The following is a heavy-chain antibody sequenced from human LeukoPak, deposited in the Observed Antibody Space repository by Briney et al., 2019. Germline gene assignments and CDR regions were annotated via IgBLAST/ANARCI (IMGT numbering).Heavy chain of an antibody. J-gene: IGHJ4*02. CDR3: AREGVWGNSYFDC. V-gene: IGHV1-69*04. D-gene: IGHD4-23*01. CDR2: IIPIFGIA. Sequence: SVKVSCKASGGTFSSYAISWVRQAPGQGLEWMGRIIPIFGIANYAQKFQGRVTITADKSTSTAYMELSSLRSEDTAVYYCAREGVWGNSYFDCWGQGTLVTVSS. CDR1: GGTFSSYA.